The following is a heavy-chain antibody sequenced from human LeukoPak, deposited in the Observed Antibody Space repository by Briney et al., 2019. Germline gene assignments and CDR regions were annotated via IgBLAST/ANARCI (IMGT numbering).Heavy chain of an antibody. CDR3: ARGSSYWYFDL. CDR2: IYYSGST. CDR1: GGSISSYY. J-gene: IGHJ2*01. V-gene: IGHV4-59*01. Sequence: SETLSLTXTVSGGSISSYYWSWIRQPPGKGLEWIGYIYYSGSTNYNPSLKSRVTISVDTSKNQFSLKLSSVTAADTAVYYCARGSSYWYFDLWGRGTLVTVSS. D-gene: IGHD3-10*01.